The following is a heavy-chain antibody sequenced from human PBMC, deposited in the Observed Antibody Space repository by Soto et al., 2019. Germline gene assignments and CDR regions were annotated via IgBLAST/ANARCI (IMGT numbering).Heavy chain of an antibody. CDR1: GYPISSGYY. Sequence: SETLSLTCAGSGYPISSGYYWGWIRQPPGKGLEWIGIIHHSGSTYYNPSLRSRITISVDTSKNQFSLKMPSVTAADTAVYYCARSSGYVPGGYWGQGILVTVSS. D-gene: IGHD5-12*01. J-gene: IGHJ4*02. CDR2: IHHSGST. CDR3: ARSSGYVPGGY. V-gene: IGHV4-38-2*01.